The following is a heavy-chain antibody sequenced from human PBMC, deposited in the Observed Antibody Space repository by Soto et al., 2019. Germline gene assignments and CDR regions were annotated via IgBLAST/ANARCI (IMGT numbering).Heavy chain of an antibody. CDR2: TSFDGSKG. Sequence: QVQLVESGGGVVQPGRSLRLSCAASGFTFSGYAMHWVRQAPAKGLEWVALTSFDGSKGYVADSVKDRFTISRDNSKNTLYLQMNSLRAEDTALYYCARVVTTSFDAFDIWGQGTMVTVSS. V-gene: IGHV3-30-3*01. D-gene: IGHD4-17*01. J-gene: IGHJ3*02. CDR1: GFTFSGYA. CDR3: ARVVTTSFDAFDI.